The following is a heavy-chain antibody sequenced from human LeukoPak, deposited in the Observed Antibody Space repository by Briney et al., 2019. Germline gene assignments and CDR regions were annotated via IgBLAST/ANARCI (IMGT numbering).Heavy chain of an antibody. J-gene: IGHJ6*03. V-gene: IGHV4-38-2*02. D-gene: IGHD3-3*01. Sequence: SETLSLTCTVSGYSISSGYYWGWIRQPPGKGLEWIGSIYHSGSTYYNPSLKSRVTISVDTSKNQFSLKLSSVTAADTAVYYCARQYDSYYYYVDLWGTGTTVTVSS. CDR2: IYHSGST. CDR3: ARQYDSYYYYVDL. CDR1: GYSISSGYY.